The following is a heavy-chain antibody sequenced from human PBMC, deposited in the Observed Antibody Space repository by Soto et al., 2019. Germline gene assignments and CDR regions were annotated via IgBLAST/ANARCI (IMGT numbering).Heavy chain of an antibody. CDR2: ISYDGSNK. CDR3: EKFPTSNDYGDQNDY. D-gene: IGHD4-17*01. J-gene: IGHJ4*02. Sequence: QVQLVESGGGVVQPGRSLRLSCAASGFTFSSYGMHWVRQAPGKGLEWVAVISYDGSNKYYADSVKGRFTISRDNSKNTLYLQMNSLRAEDTAVYYCEKFPTSNDYGDQNDYWGQGTLVTVSS. V-gene: IGHV3-30*18. CDR1: GFTFSSYG.